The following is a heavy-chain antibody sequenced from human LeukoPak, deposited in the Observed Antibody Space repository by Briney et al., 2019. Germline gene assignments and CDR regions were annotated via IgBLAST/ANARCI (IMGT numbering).Heavy chain of an antibody. J-gene: IGHJ4*02. D-gene: IGHD2-15*01. Sequence: PSETLSLTCTVSGGSISTYYWSWIRQPPGKGLEWIGYIYYTGSTSYNPSLKSRVTISVDTSKNQFSLKLSSVTAADTAVYYCARHNCSGGSCYSDYWGQGTLVTVSS. V-gene: IGHV4-59*08. CDR2: IYYTGST. CDR3: ARHNCSGGSCYSDY. CDR1: GGSISTYY.